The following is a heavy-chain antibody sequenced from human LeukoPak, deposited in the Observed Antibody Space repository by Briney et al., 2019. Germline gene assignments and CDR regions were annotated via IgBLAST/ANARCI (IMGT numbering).Heavy chain of an antibody. CDR3: ARETLPAIAAPRGLNY. CDR2: INPNSGDT. J-gene: IGHJ4*02. V-gene: IGHV1-2*02. CDR1: GYTFTDYY. D-gene: IGHD6-13*01. Sequence: ASVKVSCNASGYTFTDYYIHWVRQAPGQGLEWMGWINPNSGDTNYAQKFQGRVTMTRDTSISTAYMELSRLRSDDTAVYYCARETLPAIAAPRGLNYWGQGTLVTVSS.